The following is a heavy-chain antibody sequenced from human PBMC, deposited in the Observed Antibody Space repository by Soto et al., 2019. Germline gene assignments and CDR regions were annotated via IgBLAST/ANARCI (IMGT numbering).Heavy chain of an antibody. Sequence: QVQLVQSGAEVKKPGASVKVSCKASGYTFTRSEINWVRLATGQGLEWMGGMDPKSGNTAYAQKFQGRLTMTRDTSISTAYMELSSLRSDDTAVYYCARSDGYNLHWLDPWGQGTKVTVSS. CDR2: MDPKSGNT. J-gene: IGHJ5*02. D-gene: IGHD2-21*01. CDR3: ARSDGYNLHWLDP. CDR1: GYTFTRSE. V-gene: IGHV1-8*01.